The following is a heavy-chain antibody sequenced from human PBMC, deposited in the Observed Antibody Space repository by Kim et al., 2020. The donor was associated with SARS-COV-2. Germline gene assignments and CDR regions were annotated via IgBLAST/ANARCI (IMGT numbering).Heavy chain of an antibody. CDR2: IWYDGSNK. D-gene: IGHD6-13*01. V-gene: IGHV3-33*01. CDR1: GFTFSSYG. CDR3: ARDRGQQLVPGEADY. Sequence: GGSLRLSCAASGFTFSSYGMHWVRQAPGKGLEWVAVIWYDGSNKYYADSVKGRFTISRDNSKNTLYLQMNSLRAEDTAVYYCARDRGQQLVPGEADYWGQGTLVTVSS. J-gene: IGHJ4*02.